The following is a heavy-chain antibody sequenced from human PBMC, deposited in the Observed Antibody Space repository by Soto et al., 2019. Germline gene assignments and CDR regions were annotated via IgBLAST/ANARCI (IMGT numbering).Heavy chain of an antibody. CDR1: GGSISSYY. J-gene: IGHJ4*02. CDR2: IYYSGST. CDR3: AKDAVLKWNSEWYFDY. V-gene: IGHV4-59*01. Sequence: PSETLSLTCTVSGGSISSYYWSWIRQPPGKGLEWIGYIYYSGSTNYNPSLKSRVTISVDTSKNQFSLKLSSVTAADTAVYYCAKDAVLKWNSEWYFDYWGQGTLVTVSS. D-gene: IGHD1-1*01.